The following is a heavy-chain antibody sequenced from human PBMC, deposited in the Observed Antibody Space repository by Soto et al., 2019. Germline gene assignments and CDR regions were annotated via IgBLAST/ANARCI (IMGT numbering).Heavy chain of an antibody. Sequence: SETLSLTCGVSGGSISSGGYSWNWIRQPPGKGLEWIGYIYQSGISYYNPSLKSRVTISIDRSKNLFSLKLSSVTAADTAMYYCARAHYYDGMDVWGQGTTVTVSS. CDR3: ARAHYYDGMDV. CDR2: IYQSGIS. J-gene: IGHJ6*01. V-gene: IGHV4-30-2*01. CDR1: GGSISSGGYS.